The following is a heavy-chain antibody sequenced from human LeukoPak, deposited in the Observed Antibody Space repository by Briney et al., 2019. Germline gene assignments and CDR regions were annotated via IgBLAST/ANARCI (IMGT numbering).Heavy chain of an antibody. CDR3: AGDMWQQFDWFDP. J-gene: IGHJ5*02. D-gene: IGHD6-13*01. Sequence: ASVTVSCKASGYTFTAYYMHWVRQAPGQGIEWMGWINPNTGDTNSAERLQGRVTMTRDSSISTAYLELSRLTSDDTAVYYCAGDMWQQFDWFDPWGQGTLVTVSS. CDR1: GYTFTAYY. V-gene: IGHV1-2*02. CDR2: INPNTGDT.